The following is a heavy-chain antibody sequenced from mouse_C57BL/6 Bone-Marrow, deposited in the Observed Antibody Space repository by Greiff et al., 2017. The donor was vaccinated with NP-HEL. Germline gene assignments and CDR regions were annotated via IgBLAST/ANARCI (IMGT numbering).Heavy chain of an antibody. J-gene: IGHJ4*01. CDR1: GFNIKDDY. CDR3: TTNGNYGGYAMDY. D-gene: IGHD2-1*01. V-gene: IGHV14-4*01. Sequence: DVKLQESGAELVRPGASVKLSCTASGFNIKDDYMHWVKQRPEQGLEWIGWIDPENGDTEYASKFQGKATITADTSSNTAYLQLSSLTSEDTAVYYCTTNGNYGGYAMDYWGQGTSVTVSS. CDR2: IDPENGDT.